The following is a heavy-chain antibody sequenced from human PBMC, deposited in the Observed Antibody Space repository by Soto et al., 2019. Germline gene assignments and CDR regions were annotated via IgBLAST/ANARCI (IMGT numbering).Heavy chain of an antibody. CDR3: ARDFGSSWYGY. V-gene: IGHV4-30-4*01. CDR2: IYYSGST. Sequence: PSETLSLTCTVSGGSISSGDYYWSWIRQPPGKGLEWIGYIYYSGSTYYNPSLKSRVTISVDTSKNQFSLKLSSVTAADTAVYYCARDFGSSWYGYWGQGTLVTVSS. D-gene: IGHD6-13*01. J-gene: IGHJ4*02. CDR1: GGSISSGDYY.